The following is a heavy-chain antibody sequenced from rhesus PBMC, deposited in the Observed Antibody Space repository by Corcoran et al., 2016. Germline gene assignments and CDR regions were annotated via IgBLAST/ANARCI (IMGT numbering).Heavy chain of an antibody. CDR2: INPDSRST. V-gene: IGHV3-119*01. CDR3: GKEGYGGLFAY. J-gene: IGHJ3*01. CDR1: GIDFSRYW. D-gene: IGHD6-37*01. Sequence: VKLPQSGGGLVQPGGSLKLSCAASGIDFSRYWMSWVRRAPGKGLEWIGEINPDSRSTNYAQSLQDNFITSGDSAKNTLHLRMSGVRSEETALYYCGKEGYGGLFAYWGQGTLVTVSA.